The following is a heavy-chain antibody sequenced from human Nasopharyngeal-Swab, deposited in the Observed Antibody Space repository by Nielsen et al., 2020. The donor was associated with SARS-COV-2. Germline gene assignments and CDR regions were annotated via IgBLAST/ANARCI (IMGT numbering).Heavy chain of an antibody. V-gene: IGHV3-74*01. CDR1: GFTISSYW. CDR3: ASVVQQRGDYYYYYGMDV. D-gene: IGHD6-13*01. J-gene: IGHJ6*02. Sequence: GGSLRLSCAPSGFTISSYWMHWVRQAPGKGLVWVSRINSDGSSTSYADSVKGRFTISRDNAKNTLYLQMNSLRAEDTAVYYCASVVQQRGDYYYYYGMDVWGQGTTVTVSS. CDR2: INSDGSST.